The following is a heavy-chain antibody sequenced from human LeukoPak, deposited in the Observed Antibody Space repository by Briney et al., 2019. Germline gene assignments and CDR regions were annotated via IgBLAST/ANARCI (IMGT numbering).Heavy chain of an antibody. Sequence: SVKVSCKASGGTFSSYAISWVRQAPGQGLEWMGRIIPIFGTANYAQKFQGRVTITTDESTSTAYMELSSLRSEDTAAYYCARDSSYSSGSDAFDIWGQGTMVTVSS. J-gene: IGHJ3*02. V-gene: IGHV1-69*05. CDR1: GGTFSSYA. CDR3: ARDSSYSSGSDAFDI. CDR2: IIPIFGTA. D-gene: IGHD6-19*01.